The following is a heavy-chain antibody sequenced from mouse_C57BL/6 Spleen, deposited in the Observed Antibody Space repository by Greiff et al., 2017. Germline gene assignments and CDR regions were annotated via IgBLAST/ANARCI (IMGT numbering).Heavy chain of an antibody. V-gene: IGHV1-53*01. J-gene: IGHJ2*01. Sequence: QVQLKQPGTELVKPGASVKLSCKASGYTFTSYWMHWVKQRPGQGLEWIGNINPSNGGTNYNEKFKSKATLTVDKSYSTAYMQLSSLTSEASAVYECARSSDYGSSQVAKGDWGQGTTLTVS. CDR3: ARSSDYGSSQVAKGD. D-gene: IGHD1-1*01. CDR2: INPSNGGT. CDR1: GYTFTSYW.